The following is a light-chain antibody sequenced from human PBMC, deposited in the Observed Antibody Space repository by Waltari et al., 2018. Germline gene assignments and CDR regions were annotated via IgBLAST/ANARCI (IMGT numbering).Light chain of an antibody. V-gene: IGLV1-44*01. CDR1: SSTIGSNT. CDR3: AAWDDSLNGVV. J-gene: IGLJ2*01. Sequence: QSVLTQPPSTSGTPGQRVTISCSGSSSTIGSNTVTWYQQLPGTAPKLLIYTNNQRPSGVPDRFSGSKSGTSASLAISGLQSEDEAGYYCAAWDDSLNGVVFGGGTKLTVL. CDR2: TNN.